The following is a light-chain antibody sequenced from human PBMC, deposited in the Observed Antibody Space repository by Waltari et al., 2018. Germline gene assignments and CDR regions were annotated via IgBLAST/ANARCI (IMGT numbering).Light chain of an antibody. CDR2: GND. J-gene: IGLJ2*01. V-gene: IGLV1-51*02. Sequence: QSVLTQPPSVSAAPGQTVTIPCSGSTSTLGYNSFSWYQQFPGAAPKVLIYGNDKRATGIPDRFSGSKSGTSATLDITGLQTGDEADYYCGTWDNTLSAVFGGGTKVTVL. CDR1: TSTLGYNS. CDR3: GTWDNTLSAV.